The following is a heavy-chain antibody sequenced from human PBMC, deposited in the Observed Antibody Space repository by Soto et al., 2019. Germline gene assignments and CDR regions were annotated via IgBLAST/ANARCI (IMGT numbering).Heavy chain of an antibody. D-gene: IGHD2-21*02. J-gene: IGHJ4*02. CDR3: ARGGHVVVVTAALDY. Sequence: QVQLMQSGAEVKKPGASVKVSCKASGDTFTDYYIHWVRQAPGQGLEWMGTVNPSGGHTTYAQHFLGRVSMTGDMSTSTVCMELTSLTSDDTAVYYCARGGHVVVVTAALDYWGQGTLVTVSS. V-gene: IGHV1-46*01. CDR1: GDTFTDYY. CDR2: VNPSGGHT.